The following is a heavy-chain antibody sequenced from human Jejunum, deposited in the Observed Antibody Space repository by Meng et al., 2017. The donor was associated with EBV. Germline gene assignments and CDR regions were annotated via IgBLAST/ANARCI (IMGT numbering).Heavy chain of an antibody. CDR1: GDSVSSDGAA. V-gene: IGHV6-1*01. J-gene: IGHJ4*02. D-gene: IGHD6-6*01. Sequence: QVQLQQSGPGLGKPSQTPSLTCAISGDSVSSDGAAWNWIRQSPSRGLEWLGRTFYRSRWFYDYAPSVKSRITINSDTSKNQFSLHLDSVTPEDTAVYYCARDGPQSLSSFDYWGQGTLVTVSS. CDR3: ARDGPQSLSSFDY. CDR2: TFYRSRWFY.